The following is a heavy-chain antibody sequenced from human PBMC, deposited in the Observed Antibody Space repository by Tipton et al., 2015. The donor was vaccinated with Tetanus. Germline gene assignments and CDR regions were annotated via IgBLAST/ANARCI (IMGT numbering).Heavy chain of an antibody. Sequence: TLSLTCTVSGGSISSGGYYWSWIRQHPGKGLEWIGCIYYSGSTYYNPSLKSRVTISVDTSKNQFSLKLSSVTAADTAVYYCARGKYYYDSSGSPADAFDIWGQGTMVTVSS. CDR1: GGSISSGGYY. CDR3: ARGKYYYDSSGSPADAFDI. V-gene: IGHV4-31*03. D-gene: IGHD3-22*01. J-gene: IGHJ3*02. CDR2: IYYSGST.